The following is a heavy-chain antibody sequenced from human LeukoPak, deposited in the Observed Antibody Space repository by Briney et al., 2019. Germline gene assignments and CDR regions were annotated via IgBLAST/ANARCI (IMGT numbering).Heavy chain of an antibody. CDR3: AGGYSSSWFPNFDY. CDR2: LSSSGSTI. J-gene: IGHJ4*02. V-gene: IGHV3-11*01. Sequence: PGGSLRLSCAASGFTFSDYYMSWIRQAPGKGLEWVSYLSSSGSTIYYADSVKGRFTISRDNAKNSLYLQMNSLRAEDTAVYYCAGGYSSSWFPNFDYWGQGTLVTVSS. D-gene: IGHD6-13*01. CDR1: GFTFSDYY.